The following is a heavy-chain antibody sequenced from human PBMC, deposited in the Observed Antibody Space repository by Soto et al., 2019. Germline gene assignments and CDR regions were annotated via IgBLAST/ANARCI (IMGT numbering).Heavy chain of an antibody. CDR1: GVTISSYS. V-gene: IGHV3-21*05. CDR2: ISSSSSYI. J-gene: IGHJ5*02. CDR3: ARDIPHYDFWSGYTEVYNWFDP. Sequence: GVPIRLSCAAAGVTISSYSMNWVSKTTGKGLEWVSYISSSSSYIYYADSVKGRFTISRDNAKNSLYLQMNSLRAEDTAVYYCARDIPHYDFWSGYTEVYNWFDPWGQGTLVTVPQ. D-gene: IGHD3-3*01.